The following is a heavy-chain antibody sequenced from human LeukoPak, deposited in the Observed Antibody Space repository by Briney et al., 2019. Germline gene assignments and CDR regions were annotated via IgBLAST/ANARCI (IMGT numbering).Heavy chain of an antibody. J-gene: IGHJ2*01. CDR1: GYTFTSYD. D-gene: IGHD2-15*01. CDR2: MNPNSGNT. CDR3: ARVIGYCSGGSCLPGWYFDL. Sequence: ASVKVSCKASGYTFTSYDINWVRQATGQGLEWMGWMNPNSGNTGYAQKFQGRVTMTRNTSISTAYMELSSLRSEDTAVYYCARVIGYCSGGSCLPGWYFDLWGRGTLVTVSS. V-gene: IGHV1-8*01.